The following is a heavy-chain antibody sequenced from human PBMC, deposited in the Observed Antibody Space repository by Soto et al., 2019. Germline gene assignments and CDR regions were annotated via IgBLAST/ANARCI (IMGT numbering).Heavy chain of an antibody. CDR2: ISGSGGST. V-gene: IGHV3-23*01. J-gene: IGHJ4*02. Sequence: GGSLRLSCAASGFTFSSYAMSWVRQAPGKGLEWVSAISGSGGSTYYADSVKGRFTISRDNSKNTLYLQMNSLRAEDTAVYYCAKKPMGVVVITPFDYWGQGTLVTVSS. CDR1: GFTFSSYA. D-gene: IGHD3-22*01. CDR3: AKKPMGVVVITPFDY.